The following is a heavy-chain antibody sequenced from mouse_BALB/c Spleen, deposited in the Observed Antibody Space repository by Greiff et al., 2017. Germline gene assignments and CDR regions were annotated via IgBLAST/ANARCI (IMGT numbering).Heavy chain of an antibody. J-gene: IGHJ3*01. V-gene: IGHV1S81*02. D-gene: IGHD2-14*01. Sequence: QVQLKQSGAELVKPGASVKLSCKASGYTFTSYYMYWVKQRPGQGLEWIGEINPSNGGTNFNEKFKSKATLTVDKSSSTAYMQLSSLTSEDSAVYYCTRSGYRYDVAWFAYWGQGTLVTVSA. CDR3: TRSGYRYDVAWFAY. CDR1: GYTFTSYY. CDR2: INPSNGGT.